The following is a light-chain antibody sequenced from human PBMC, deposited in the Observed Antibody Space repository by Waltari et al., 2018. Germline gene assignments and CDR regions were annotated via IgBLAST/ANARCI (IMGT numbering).Light chain of an antibody. CDR1: QSIGSW. CDR2: KAS. J-gene: IGKJ1*01. V-gene: IGKV1-5*03. Sequence: DIQMTQSPSTLSASVGDRVTIACRASQSIGSWLAWYQQKPGKAPKLLIYKASSLESGVPSRFSGSGSGTEFTLTISSLQPDDFATYYCQQDINFPWTFGQGTKVEIE. CDR3: QQDINFPWT.